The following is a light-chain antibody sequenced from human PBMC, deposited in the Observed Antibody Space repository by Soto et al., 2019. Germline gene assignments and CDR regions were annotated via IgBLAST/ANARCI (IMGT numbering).Light chain of an antibody. CDR2: EVT. V-gene: IGLV2-14*01. CDR3: SSFTSGTTLYV. Sequence: QSALTQPPSASGSPGQSVTISCTGTSSDIGGYNYVSWYQQHPGKVPKLIIFEVTTRPSGISDRFSGSKSGNTASLTISGLQADDEADYYCSSFTSGTTLYVFGTGTKLTVL. J-gene: IGLJ1*01. CDR1: SSDIGGYNY.